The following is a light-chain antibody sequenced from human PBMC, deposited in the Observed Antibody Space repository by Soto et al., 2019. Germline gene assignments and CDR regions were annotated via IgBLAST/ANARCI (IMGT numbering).Light chain of an antibody. J-gene: IGLJ1*01. CDR3: SSYSDTNTYV. CDR1: SRDIGGYDF. V-gene: IGLV2-8*01. Sequence: QSVLTQPPSASGSPGQAVTISCTGTSRDIGGYDFVSWYQVRPGEAPQLIIYNVNGRPSGVPRRFSGSKSGNTASLTVSGLQAVDEADYYCSSYSDTNTYVFGTGTKVTVL. CDR2: NVN.